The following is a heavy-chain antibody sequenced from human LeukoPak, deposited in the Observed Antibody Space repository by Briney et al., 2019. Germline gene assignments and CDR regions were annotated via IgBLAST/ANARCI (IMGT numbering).Heavy chain of an antibody. D-gene: IGHD2-15*01. J-gene: IGHJ4*02. Sequence: PGQSLRLSCIASGFTFSSYAMSWVRQTPGKGLEWASSISSTSSYIYYADSVKGRFTISRDNAKNSLYLQMNSLRAEDTAVYYCAREGDWDCSGDSCYSGGLDYWGQGTLVTVSS. CDR3: AREGDWDCSGDSCYSGGLDY. V-gene: IGHV3-21*01. CDR2: ISSTSSYI. CDR1: GFTFSSYA.